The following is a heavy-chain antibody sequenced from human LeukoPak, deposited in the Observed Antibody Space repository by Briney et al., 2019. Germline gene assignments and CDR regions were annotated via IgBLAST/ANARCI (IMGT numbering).Heavy chain of an antibody. CDR2: IGTAGDT. Sequence: GGSLRLSCAASGFTFSNYWMHWVRQATGKGLEWVSAIGTAGDTYYPGSVKGRFTISRENAKNSLYLQMNSLRAEDTAVYYCARDFLGSMDVWGQGTTVTVSS. D-gene: IGHD2/OR15-2a*01. V-gene: IGHV3-13*01. J-gene: IGHJ6*02. CDR3: ARDFLGSMDV. CDR1: GFTFSNYW.